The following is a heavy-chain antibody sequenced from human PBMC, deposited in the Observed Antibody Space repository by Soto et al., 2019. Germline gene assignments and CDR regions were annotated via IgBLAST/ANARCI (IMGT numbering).Heavy chain of an antibody. CDR1: GDPISTVDYF. D-gene: IGHD2-15*01. CDR2: IYKSATT. J-gene: IGHJ5*01. CDR3: ARGRYCLTGRCFIHWFDS. V-gene: IGHV4-30-4*01. Sequence: SETLSLTCSVSGDPISTVDYFWAWIRQPPGQALQYIGSIYKSATTYYTPSFESRVAISLDTSKSQFSLNVTSVTAADPAVYFCARGRYCLTGRCFIHWFDSWGQGTLVKVSS.